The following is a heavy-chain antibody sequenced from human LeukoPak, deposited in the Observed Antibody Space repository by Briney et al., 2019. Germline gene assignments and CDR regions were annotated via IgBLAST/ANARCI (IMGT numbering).Heavy chain of an antibody. CDR2: IYYSGST. D-gene: IGHD6-13*01. J-gene: IGHJ4*02. CDR3: ARVTGYMTEDYFDY. Sequence: SETLSLTCTVSGGSINSYYWSWIRQPPGKGLEWIGYIYYSGSTNYNPSFKSRVTISVDTSKNQFSLRLSSVTAADTAVYYCARVTGYMTEDYFDYWGQGTLITVSS. V-gene: IGHV4-59*01. CDR1: GGSINSYY.